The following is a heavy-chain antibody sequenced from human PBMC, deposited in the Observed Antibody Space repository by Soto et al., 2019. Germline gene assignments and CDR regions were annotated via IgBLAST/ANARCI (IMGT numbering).Heavy chain of an antibody. D-gene: IGHD3-3*01. V-gene: IGHV1-69*13. Sequence: ASVKVSCKASGGSFSTFVMSWVRQAPGQGLEWVGGIMPLLGTSRCAQNFQGRVTFTADESTTTAYMELYSLTSEDTALYYCATPRYDYWSGYAPFDYWGQGTLVTVSS. J-gene: IGHJ4*02. CDR2: IMPLLGTS. CDR1: GGSFSTFV. CDR3: ATPRYDYWSGYAPFDY.